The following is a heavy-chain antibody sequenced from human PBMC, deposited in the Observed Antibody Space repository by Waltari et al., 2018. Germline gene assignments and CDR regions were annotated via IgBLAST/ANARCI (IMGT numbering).Heavy chain of an antibody. CDR2: IYYSGNT. J-gene: IGHJ4*02. Sequence: QLQLQESGPGLVKPSETLSLTCTVPGGSISTTTYYWGWIRQPPGKGLEWIGSIYYSGNTYYNPSLKSRVTISVDTSKNQFSLKLSSVTAADTAVYYCARHGTMTNLGHYWGQGTLVTVSS. CDR3: ARHGTMTNLGHY. V-gene: IGHV4-39*01. CDR1: GGSISTTTYY. D-gene: IGHD1-1*01.